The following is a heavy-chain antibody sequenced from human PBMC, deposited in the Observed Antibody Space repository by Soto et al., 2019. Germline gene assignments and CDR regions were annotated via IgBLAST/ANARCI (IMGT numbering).Heavy chain of an antibody. CDR2: SRNKANGYTT. V-gene: IGHV3-72*01. D-gene: IGHD5-18*01. J-gene: IGHJ4*02. CDR1: GFTLSDHY. Sequence: EVQLVESGGGLVQPGGSLRLSCAVSGFTLSDHYIDWVRQAPGKGLEWVGRSRNKANGYTTDYAASVKGRFDFSRDDSKKSLYRLIKCPEMEDTSLYFCLRVVAVNSYGHHFDYWGQGTLVTVSS. CDR3: LRVVAVNSYGHHFDY.